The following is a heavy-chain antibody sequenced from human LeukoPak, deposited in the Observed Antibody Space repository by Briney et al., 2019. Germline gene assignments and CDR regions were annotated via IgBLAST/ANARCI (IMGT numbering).Heavy chain of an antibody. CDR1: GGSISSYY. CDR3: ASDRRGPDQQLVQGFYYYYYMDV. J-gene: IGHJ6*03. CDR2: IYYSGST. D-gene: IGHD6-13*01. Sequence: SETLSLTCTVSGGSISSYYWGWIRQPPGKGLEWIGYIYYSGSTNYNPSLKSRVTISVDTSKNQFSLKLSSVTAADTAVYYCASDRRGPDQQLVQGFYYYYYMDVWGKGTTVTVSS. V-gene: IGHV4-59*01.